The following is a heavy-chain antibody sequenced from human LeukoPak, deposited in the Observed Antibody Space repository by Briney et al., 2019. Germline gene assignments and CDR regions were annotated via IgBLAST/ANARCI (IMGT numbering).Heavy chain of an antibody. Sequence: SETLSLTCTVSGGSISSSSYYWGCIRQPPGKGLEWIGSIYYSGSTYYNPSLKSRVTISVDTSKNRFSLKLSSVTAADTAVYYCARVPVNIWENWFDPWGQGTLVTVSS. V-gene: IGHV4-39*07. CDR1: GGSISSSSYY. J-gene: IGHJ5*02. CDR2: IYYSGST. D-gene: IGHD1-26*01. CDR3: ARVPVNIWENWFDP.